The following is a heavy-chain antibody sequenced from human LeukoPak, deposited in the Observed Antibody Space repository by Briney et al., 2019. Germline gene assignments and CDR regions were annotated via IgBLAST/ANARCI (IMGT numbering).Heavy chain of an antibody. V-gene: IGHV3-21*01. CDR2: ISSSSSYI. CDR1: GFTFSSYS. D-gene: IGHD1-26*01. J-gene: IGHJ4*02. Sequence: GGSLRLSCAASGFTFSSYSMNWVRQAQGKGLEWVSSISSSSSYIYYADSVKGRFTISRDNAKNSLYLQMNSLRAEDTAVYYCASSRVSGSYYDYWGQGTLVTVSS. CDR3: ASSRVSGSYYDY.